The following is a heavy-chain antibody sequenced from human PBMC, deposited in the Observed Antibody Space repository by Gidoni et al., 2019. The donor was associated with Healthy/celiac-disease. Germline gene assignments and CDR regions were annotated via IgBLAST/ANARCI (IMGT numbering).Heavy chain of an antibody. CDR2: SSAYNGNT. CDR1: GYTFTSYG. J-gene: IGHJ5*02. D-gene: IGHD6-6*01. V-gene: IGHV1-18*01. Sequence: QVLLVQSGAEVKMPGASVKVSCRASGYTFTSYGIIWVRQATGQGLEWMGGSSAYNGNTNYAQKLHGRITMTTDTSTSTAYMELRSLGSYGTTDYYCAKDLVDSSSWGQGTLVTVSS. CDR3: AKDLVDSSS.